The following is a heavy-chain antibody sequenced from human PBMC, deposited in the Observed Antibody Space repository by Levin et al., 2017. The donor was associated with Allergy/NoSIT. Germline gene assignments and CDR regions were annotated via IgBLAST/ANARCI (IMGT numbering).Heavy chain of an antibody. D-gene: IGHD3-16*02. Sequence: KISCKASGGTFSSYAINWVRQAPGQGLEWMGGIIPIFGTPKYAQNFQGRVTITADESTSTAYMELSSLRSEDTAVYYCAAYDFLWGTYRNGDYYFDYWGQGTLVTVSS. J-gene: IGHJ4*02. CDR1: GGTFSSYA. CDR3: AAYDFLWGTYRNGDYYFDY. V-gene: IGHV1-69*01. CDR2: IIPIFGTP.